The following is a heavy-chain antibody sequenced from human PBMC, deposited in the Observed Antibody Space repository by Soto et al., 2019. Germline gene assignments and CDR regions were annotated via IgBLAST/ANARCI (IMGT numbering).Heavy chain of an antibody. D-gene: IGHD3-22*01. CDR2: INPSGGST. V-gene: IGHV1-46*01. CDR1: GYIFTSYY. J-gene: IGHJ4*02. CDR3: ARGKYDLDGYYPSPVDY. Sequence: QVQLVQSGAEVKKPGASVKVSCKASGYIFTSYYMQGVRQAPGQGLEWMGIINPSGGSTGYGQSFQGRVTLTKGTSTSTVYMERSSLRYEDTAVYYCARGKYDLDGYYPSPVDYWGQGTLVTVSS.